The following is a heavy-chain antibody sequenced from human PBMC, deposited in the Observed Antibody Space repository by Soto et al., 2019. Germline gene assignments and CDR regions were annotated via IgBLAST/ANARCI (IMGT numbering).Heavy chain of an antibody. J-gene: IGHJ4*02. CDR2: IYPGDSEN. Sequence: GESLKISCKVSGYTFSTYWIAWVRQMPGKGLVWMGIIYPGDSENRYNPSFQGQVTISADESVSTAYLQWTSLKASDTGIYYCARAREGGYGGYDAPLDYWGQGTPVTVSS. V-gene: IGHV5-51*01. CDR1: GYTFSTYW. CDR3: ARAREGGYGGYDAPLDY. D-gene: IGHD5-12*01.